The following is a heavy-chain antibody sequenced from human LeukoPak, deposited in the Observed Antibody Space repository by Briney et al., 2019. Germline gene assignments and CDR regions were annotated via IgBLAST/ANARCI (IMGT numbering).Heavy chain of an antibody. CDR3: ARDYGSGSYSDY. J-gene: IGHJ4*02. D-gene: IGHD3-10*01. CDR2: MNPNNGNT. Sequence: GASVKVSCKASGYTFTSYDINWVRQATGQGLEWMGWMNPNNGNTGYAQKLQGRVTMTTDTSTSTAYMELRSLRSDDTAVYYCARDYGSGSYSDYWGQGTLVTFSS. V-gene: IGHV1-8*01. CDR1: GYTFTSYD.